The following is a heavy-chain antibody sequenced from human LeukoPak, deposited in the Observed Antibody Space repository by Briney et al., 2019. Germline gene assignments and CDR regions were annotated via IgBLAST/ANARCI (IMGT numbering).Heavy chain of an antibody. Sequence: SETLSLTCTVSGGSISSGSYYWSWIRQPAGKGLEWIGRIYTSGSTYYNPSLKSRVTISIDTSKNQFSLKVSSVTAADTAVYYCARRGKQLDAFDIWGQGTMVTVSS. V-gene: IGHV4-61*02. D-gene: IGHD6-13*01. CDR3: ARRGKQLDAFDI. CDR2: IYTSGST. J-gene: IGHJ3*02. CDR1: GGSISSGSYY.